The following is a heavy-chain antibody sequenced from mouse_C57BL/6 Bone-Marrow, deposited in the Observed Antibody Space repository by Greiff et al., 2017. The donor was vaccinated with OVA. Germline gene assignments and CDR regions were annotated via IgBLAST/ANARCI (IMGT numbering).Heavy chain of an antibody. CDR3: ARGVSGTYFDY. Sequence: EVQLQQSGPELVKPGASVKIPCKASGYTFTDYNMDWVKQSHGKSLEWIGDINPNNGGTNYNQKFKGKATLTVDKSSSTAYMELRSLTSEDTAVYYCARGVSGTYFDYWGQGTTLTVSS. V-gene: IGHV1-18*01. J-gene: IGHJ2*01. D-gene: IGHD4-1*01. CDR2: INPNNGGT. CDR1: GYTFTDYN.